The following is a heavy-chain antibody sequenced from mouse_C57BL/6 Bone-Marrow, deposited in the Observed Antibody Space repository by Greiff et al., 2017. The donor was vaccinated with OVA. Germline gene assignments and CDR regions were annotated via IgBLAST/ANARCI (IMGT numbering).Heavy chain of an antibody. V-gene: IGHV14-4*01. D-gene: IGHD1-1*01. CDR1: GFNIKDDY. CDR2: IDPENGDT. J-gene: IGHJ2*01. Sequence: VQLQQSGAELVRPGASVKLSCTASGFNIKDDYMHWVKQRPEQGLEWIGWIDPENGDTEYASKFQGKATITADTSSNTAYLQLSSLTSEDTAVYYCTSYGSSYYYFDYWGQGTTLTVSS. CDR3: TSYGSSYYYFDY.